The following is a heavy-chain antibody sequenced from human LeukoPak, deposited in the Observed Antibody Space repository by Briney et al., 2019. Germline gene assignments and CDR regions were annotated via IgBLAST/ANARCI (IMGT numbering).Heavy chain of an antibody. CDR3: AREKGLAMTYFDY. V-gene: IGHV4-38-2*02. CDR1: GYPISSGYY. D-gene: IGHD2-2*01. CDR2: IYHRGST. Sequence: PSETLSLTCTVSGYPISSGYYWGWIRQPPGKGLEWIGGIYHRGSTYYNPSLKSRVTISVDTSKNQFSLKLSSVTAADTAVYYCAREKGLAMTYFDYWGQGTLVTVSS. J-gene: IGHJ4*02.